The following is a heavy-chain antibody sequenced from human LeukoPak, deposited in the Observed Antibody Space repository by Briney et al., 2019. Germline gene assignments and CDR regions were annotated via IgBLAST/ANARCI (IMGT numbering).Heavy chain of an antibody. V-gene: IGHV3-11*01. D-gene: IGHD2/OR15-2a*01. Sequence: GGSLRLSCAASGFTFSNYAMTWVRQAPGKGLEWVSYISSSGSTIYYADSVKGRFTISRDNAKNSLYLQMNSLRAEDTAVYYCAREKRDYFDYYYYMDVWGKGTTVTISS. J-gene: IGHJ6*03. CDR3: AREKRDYFDYYYYMDV. CDR1: GFTFSNYA. CDR2: ISSSGSTI.